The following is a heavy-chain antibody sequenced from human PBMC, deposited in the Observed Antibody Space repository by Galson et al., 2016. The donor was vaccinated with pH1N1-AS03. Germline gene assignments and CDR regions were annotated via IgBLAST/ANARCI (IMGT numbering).Heavy chain of an antibody. CDR1: GGSFSNFV. Sequence: SVKVSCKASGGSFSNFVFSWVRQAPGQGLEWMAGIFPFFGTANYTQKFQGRLTVTADKSTSTTHMELKSLRSEDTAVYYCARGKWFGKLAYYYYYGMDIWGQGTTVTVSS. V-gene: IGHV1-69*06. D-gene: IGHD3-10*01. CDR2: IFPFFGTA. J-gene: IGHJ6*02. CDR3: ARGKWFGKLAYYYYYGMDI.